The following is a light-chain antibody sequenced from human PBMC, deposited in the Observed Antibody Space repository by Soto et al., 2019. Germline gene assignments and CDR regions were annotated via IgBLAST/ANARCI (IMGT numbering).Light chain of an antibody. CDR1: QSVSSN. CDR2: GAS. CDR3: QQYGSSPPRT. V-gene: IGKV3-20*01. J-gene: IGKJ1*01. Sequence: EIVLIQSPATLSLSPGERATLSCRASQSVSSNLAWYQQNPGQAPRLLIYGASTRATDVPDRFSGSGSGADFTLSISRLEPEDFAVYYCQQYGSSPPRTFGQGTKVEMK.